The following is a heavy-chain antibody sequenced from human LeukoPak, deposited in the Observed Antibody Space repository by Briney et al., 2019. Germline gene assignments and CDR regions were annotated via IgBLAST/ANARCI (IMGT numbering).Heavy chain of an antibody. CDR1: GFTFSSYA. J-gene: IGHJ4*02. Sequence: GSLRLSCAAPGFTFSSYAMSWVRQAPGKGLEWVSAISGSGGSTYYADSVKGRFTISRDNSKNTLYLQMNSLRAEDTAVYYCAPALAAAGTYYWGQGTLVTVSS. CDR2: ISGSGGST. CDR3: APALAAAGTYY. V-gene: IGHV3-23*01. D-gene: IGHD6-13*01.